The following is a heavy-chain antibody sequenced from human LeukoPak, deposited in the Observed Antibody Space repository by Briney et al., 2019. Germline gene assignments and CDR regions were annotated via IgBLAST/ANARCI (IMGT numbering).Heavy chain of an antibody. J-gene: IGHJ4*02. CDR1: GGSISSYY. Sequence: SETLCLTCTVSGGSISSYYWSWIRQPPGKGLEWIGYIYYSGSTNYNPSLESRVTISIGTSKNQFSLKLSSVTAADTAVYYCARHRVGDYVLIDYWGQGTLVTVSS. V-gene: IGHV4-59*08. CDR3: ARHRVGDYVLIDY. D-gene: IGHD4-17*01. CDR2: IYYSGST.